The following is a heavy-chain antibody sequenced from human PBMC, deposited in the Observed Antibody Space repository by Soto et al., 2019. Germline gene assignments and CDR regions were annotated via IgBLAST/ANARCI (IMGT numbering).Heavy chain of an antibody. CDR3: AHRRIDWAFDY. D-gene: IGHD1-26*01. CDR1: GFSLSTSGVG. J-gene: IGHJ4*02. CDR2: IYLNDDK. Sequence: GLTLVNPTQTLTLTCTFSGFSLSTSGVGVGWIRQPPGKALEWLALIYLNDDKRYSPSLKSRLTITKDTSKNQVVLTMTNMDPVDTATYYCAHRRIDWAFDYWGQGTLVTVSS. V-gene: IGHV2-5*01.